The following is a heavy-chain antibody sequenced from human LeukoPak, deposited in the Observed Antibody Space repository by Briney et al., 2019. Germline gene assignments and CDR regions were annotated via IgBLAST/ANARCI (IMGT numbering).Heavy chain of an antibody. D-gene: IGHD6-13*01. CDR1: GGSISSGSYF. Sequence: PSQTLSLTCTVSGGSISSGSYFWSWIRQPAGKGLEWIGRIYTSGSTNYDPSLKSRVTISVDTSKNQFSLKLSSVTAADTAVYYCARVTGYMVEDYFDYWDQGTLVTVSS. CDR3: ARVTGYMVEDYFDY. J-gene: IGHJ4*02. V-gene: IGHV4-61*02. CDR2: IYTSGST.